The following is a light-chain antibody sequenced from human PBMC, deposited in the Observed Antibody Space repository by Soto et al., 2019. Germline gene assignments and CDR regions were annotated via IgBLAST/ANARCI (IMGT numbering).Light chain of an antibody. J-gene: IGLJ2*01. Sequence: QSVLTQPPSVSGARGQRVTISCTGSSSNIGAGYDVHWYQQLPGTAPKLLIYGNSNRPSGVPDRFSGSKSGTSASLAITGLQAEDEADYYCQSYDSSLSGLLFGGGTKLTVL. CDR3: QSYDSSLSGLL. CDR1: SSNIGAGYD. V-gene: IGLV1-40*01. CDR2: GNS.